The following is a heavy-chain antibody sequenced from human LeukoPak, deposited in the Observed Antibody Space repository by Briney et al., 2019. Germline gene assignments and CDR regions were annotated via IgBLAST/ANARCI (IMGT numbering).Heavy chain of an antibody. D-gene: IGHD1-1*01. CDR2: ISDNDGST. CDR1: GFTFKNYA. V-gene: IGHV3-23*01. CDR3: VRHDSYIPF. J-gene: IGHJ1*01. Sequence: GGSLTLSCAASGFTFKNYAMGWVRQTPGKGLEWVSGISDNDGSTYYTDSVKGRFTISRDNAKDTVYLQMNNLRAADTAFYFCVRHDSYIPFWGQGSLVTVSS.